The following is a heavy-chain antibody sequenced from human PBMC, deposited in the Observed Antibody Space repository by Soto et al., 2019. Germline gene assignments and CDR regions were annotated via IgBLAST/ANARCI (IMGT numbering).Heavy chain of an antibody. CDR3: ARVANGVFLY. V-gene: IGHV4-59*01. CDR1: GGSISSYY. D-gene: IGHD2-8*01. J-gene: IGHJ4*02. CDR2: IYYTGST. Sequence: QVQLQESGPGLVKPSETLSLTCTVSGGSISSYYWSWIRQPPGMGLEWIGYIYYTGSTNYNPSLTSRVTISVDTSKNQFSLKLSSVTAADTAVYYCARVANGVFLYWGQGTLVTVSS.